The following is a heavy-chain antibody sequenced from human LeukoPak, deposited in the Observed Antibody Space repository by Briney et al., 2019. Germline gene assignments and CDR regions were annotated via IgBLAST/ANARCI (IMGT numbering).Heavy chain of an antibody. V-gene: IGHV1-18*01. D-gene: IGHD3-10*01. J-gene: IGHJ1*01. CDR3: ARGNYYGSGSYLQH. Sequence: ASVKVSCKASGYTFSTYGISWVRQAPGQGLEWMGWISVYNGHTNYGQKFQGRVTMTTDTMTTDTSTNTAYMELRSLRSDDTAVYYCARGNYYGSGSYLQHWGQGTLVTVSS. CDR2: ISVYNGHT. CDR1: GYTFSTYG.